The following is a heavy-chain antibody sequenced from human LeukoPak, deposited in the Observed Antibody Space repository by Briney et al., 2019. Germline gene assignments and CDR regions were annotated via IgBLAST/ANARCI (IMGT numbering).Heavy chain of an antibody. CDR1: EYSFTSYW. Sequence: GESLKISCKGSEYSFTSYWISWVRQMPGKGLEWMGRIDPSDSYTNYSPSFQGHVTISADKSISAAYLQWSSLKASDTAMYYCARLWFGELLDPNWGQGTLVTVSS. J-gene: IGHJ4*02. CDR3: ARLWFGELLDPN. D-gene: IGHD3-10*01. CDR2: IDPSDSYT. V-gene: IGHV5-10-1*01.